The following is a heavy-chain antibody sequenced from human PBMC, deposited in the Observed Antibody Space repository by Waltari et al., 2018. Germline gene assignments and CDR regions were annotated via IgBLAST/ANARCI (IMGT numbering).Heavy chain of an antibody. Sequence: GWLRRPPGQGLEWIGTMSYLGATYSSPSLKSRVTISRDTSTNQLSLKLGSVTAADTAMYYCATYIGASVGTAAFDVWGQGTMVTVSS. CDR3: ATYIGASVGTAAFDV. CDR2: MSYLGAT. J-gene: IGHJ3*01. D-gene: IGHD5-12*01. V-gene: IGHV4-39*01.